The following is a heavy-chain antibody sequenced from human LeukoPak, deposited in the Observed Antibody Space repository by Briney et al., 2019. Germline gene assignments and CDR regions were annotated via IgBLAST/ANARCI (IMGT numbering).Heavy chain of an antibody. V-gene: IGHV3-48*01. CDR1: GFTVSSYS. J-gene: IGHJ3*01. D-gene: IGHD6-19*01. Sequence: PGGSLRLSCAASGFTVSSYSMNWVRQAPGKGLEWVSYISSSSSTIYYADSVKGRFTISRDNAKNSLYLQMNSLRAEDTAVYYCARPSTGWSAFDVWGQGTMVTVS. CDR2: ISSSSSTI. CDR3: ARPSTGWSAFDV.